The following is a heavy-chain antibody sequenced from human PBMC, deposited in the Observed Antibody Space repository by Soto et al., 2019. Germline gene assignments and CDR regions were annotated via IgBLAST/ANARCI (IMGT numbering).Heavy chain of an antibody. CDR1: GYTFTNYG. J-gene: IGHJ5*02. CDR3: ARGVGSGSYYNQYNWFDP. D-gene: IGHD3-10*01. V-gene: IGHV1-18*01. CDR2: INVYNGNT. Sequence: QVQLVQSGGEVKKPGASVKVSCKASGYTFTNYGISWERQAPGQGLEWMGWINVYNGNTKYAQKVQGRVTMTTDTSTSTAYMELRSLRSDDTAVYYCARGVGSGSYYNQYNWFDPWGQGTLVTVSP.